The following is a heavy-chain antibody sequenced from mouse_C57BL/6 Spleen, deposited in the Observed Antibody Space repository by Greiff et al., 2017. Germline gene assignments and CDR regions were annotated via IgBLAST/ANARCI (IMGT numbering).Heavy chain of an antibody. D-gene: IGHD1-1*01. J-gene: IGHJ1*03. CDR3: ARSPYYYGSSYVDWYFDV. CDR1: GFTFTDYY. Sequence: EVQRVESGGGLVQPGGSLSLSCAASGFTFTDYYMSWVRQPPGKALEWLGFIRNKANGYPTEYSASVKGRFTISRDNSQSILYLQRNALIAEDSATYYCARSPYYYGSSYVDWYFDVWGTGTTVTVSS. CDR2: IRNKANGYPT. V-gene: IGHV7-3*01.